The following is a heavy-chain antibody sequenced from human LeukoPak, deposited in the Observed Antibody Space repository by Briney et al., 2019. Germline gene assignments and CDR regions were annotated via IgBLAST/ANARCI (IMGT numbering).Heavy chain of an antibody. CDR3: ARGGEFTVFDY. J-gene: IGHJ4*02. V-gene: IGHV3-74*01. CDR2: INSDGSST. CDR1: GFTFSSYW. Sequence: PGGSLRLSCAASGFTFSSYWMHWVRQAPGKGVVWVSRINSDGSSTSYADSVKGRFTISRDNAKNTLYLQMNSLRAEDTAVNYCARGGEFTVFDYWGQGTLVTVSS. D-gene: IGHD3-16*01.